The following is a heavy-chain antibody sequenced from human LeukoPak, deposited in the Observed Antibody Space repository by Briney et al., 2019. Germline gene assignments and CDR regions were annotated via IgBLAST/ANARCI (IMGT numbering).Heavy chain of an antibody. CDR3: AREAVYDFWSGYYGFDY. CDR1: GGSISNYY. Sequence: SETLSLTCTVSGGSISNYYWSWIRQPPGKGLEWIGYIFYSGSTNYNPSLRSRVTISLDTSKKQFSLKLHSMTAADTAVYYCAREAVYDFWSGYYGFDYWGQGTLVTVSS. V-gene: IGHV4-59*01. J-gene: IGHJ4*02. CDR2: IFYSGST. D-gene: IGHD3-3*01.